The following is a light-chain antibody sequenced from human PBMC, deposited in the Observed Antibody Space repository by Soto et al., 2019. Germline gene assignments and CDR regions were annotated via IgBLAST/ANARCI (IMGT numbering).Light chain of an antibody. V-gene: IGLV2-14*01. CDR3: SSYTSSSTLV. CDR1: SSEVVGYSY. CDR2: DVS. Sequence: QSALTQPASVSGSPGPWIAISCTGSSSEVVGYSYVSCYQQHPGKAPKLMLYDVSNRPSGVSDRSSGARSGNSASLTISGLHAEDEADYYFSSYTSSSTLVFGGGTTLTVL. J-gene: IGLJ2*01.